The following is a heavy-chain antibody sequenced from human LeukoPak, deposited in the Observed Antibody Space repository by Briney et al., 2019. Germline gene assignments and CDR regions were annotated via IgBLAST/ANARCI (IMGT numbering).Heavy chain of an antibody. CDR3: AKVGGRYQLLYDYFDY. CDR2: ISGSGGST. V-gene: IGHV3-23*01. CDR1: GFTFSSYA. D-gene: IGHD2-2*02. Sequence: GGSLRLSCAASGFTFSSYAMGWVRQAPGKGLEWVSAISGSGGSTYYADSVKGRFTISRDNSKNTLYLQMNSLRAEDTAVYYCAKVGGRYQLLYDYFDYWGQGTLVTVSS. J-gene: IGHJ4*02.